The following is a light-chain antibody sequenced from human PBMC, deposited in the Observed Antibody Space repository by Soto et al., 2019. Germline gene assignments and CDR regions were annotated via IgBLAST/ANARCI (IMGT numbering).Light chain of an antibody. J-gene: IGKJ2*01. CDR2: GAS. V-gene: IGKV3-20*01. Sequence: EIVLTQSPGTLTLSPGERATLSCRASQSVSSSYLAWYQQKPGQAPRLLIYGASSRATGIPDRFSGSGSGTDFTLTISRLEPEHFAVYYCQQYGSSPYTFGQGTMLEIK. CDR1: QSVSSSY. CDR3: QQYGSSPYT.